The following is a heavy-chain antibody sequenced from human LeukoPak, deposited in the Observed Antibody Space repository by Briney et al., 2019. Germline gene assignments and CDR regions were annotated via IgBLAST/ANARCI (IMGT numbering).Heavy chain of an antibody. Sequence: GGSLRLSCAVSGFTFSDYYMSWIRQAPGKGLEWVSYISGTGDTTFYADSVRGRFTISRDNAKNSVYLQMNSLRAEDTAVYYCASRYSPFDFWGQGTLVAVSS. J-gene: IGHJ4*02. V-gene: IGHV3-11*04. D-gene: IGHD5-18*01. CDR3: ASRYSPFDF. CDR2: ISGTGDTT. CDR1: GFTFSDYY.